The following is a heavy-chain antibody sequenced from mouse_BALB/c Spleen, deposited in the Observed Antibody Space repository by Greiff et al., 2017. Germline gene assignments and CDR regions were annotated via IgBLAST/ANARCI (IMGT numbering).Heavy chain of an antibody. Sequence: EVHLVESGPELVKPGASVKISCKASGYTFTDYNMHWVKQSHGKSLEWIGYIYPYNGGTGYNQKFKSKATLTVDNSSSTAYMELRSLTSEDSAVYYCARGLYGYDRNWYFDVWGAGTTVTVSS. V-gene: IGHV1S29*02. D-gene: IGHD2-2*01. J-gene: IGHJ1*01. CDR3: ARGLYGYDRNWYFDV. CDR2: IYPYNGGT. CDR1: GYTFTDYN.